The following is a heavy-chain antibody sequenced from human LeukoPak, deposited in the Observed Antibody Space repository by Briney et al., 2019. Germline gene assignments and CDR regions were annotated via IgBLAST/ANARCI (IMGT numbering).Heavy chain of an antibody. CDR2: ISAYNGNT. D-gene: IGHD6-19*01. CDR3: ARDPPYSSGWYFDY. V-gene: IGHV1-18*04. Sequence: ASVKVSCKASGYTFTSYGISWVRQAPGQGLEWMGWISAYNGNTNYAQKLRGRVTMTTDTSTSTAYMELRSLRSDDTAVYYCARDPPYSSGWYFDYWGQGTLVTVSS. J-gene: IGHJ4*02. CDR1: GYTFTSYG.